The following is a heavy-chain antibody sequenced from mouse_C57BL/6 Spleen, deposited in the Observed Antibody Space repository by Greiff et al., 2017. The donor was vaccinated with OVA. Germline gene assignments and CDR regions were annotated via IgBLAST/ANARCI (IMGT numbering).Heavy chain of an antibody. V-gene: IGHV1-61*01. CDR3: ARGITTVVARDY. CDR1: GYTFTSYW. CDR2: IYPSDSET. D-gene: IGHD1-1*01. J-gene: IGHJ2*01. Sequence: QLQQPGAELVRPGSSVKLSCKASGYTFTSYWMDWVKQRPGQGLEWIGNIYPSDSETHYNQKFKDKATLTVDKSSSTAYMQLSSLTSEDSAVYYCARGITTVVARDYWGQGTTLTVSS.